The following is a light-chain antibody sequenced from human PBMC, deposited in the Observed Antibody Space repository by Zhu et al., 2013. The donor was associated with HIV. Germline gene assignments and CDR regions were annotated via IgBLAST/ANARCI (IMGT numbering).Light chain of an antibody. CDR1: QSVTDSY. V-gene: IGKV3-20*01. Sequence: DIVLTQSPGTLSSSPGETVTLSCRASQSVTDSYFAWYQQKPGQSPRLLIYGASLRATGIPDRFSGRGYGRDCTLTISRLEPEDFAVYYCQQYGDSPITFGQGTLLEIK. CDR3: QQYGDSPIT. J-gene: IGKJ5*01. CDR2: GAS.